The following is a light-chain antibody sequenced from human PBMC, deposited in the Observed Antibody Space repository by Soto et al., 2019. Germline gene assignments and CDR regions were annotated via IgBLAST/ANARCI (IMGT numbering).Light chain of an antibody. CDR3: SSYTGSSTWV. J-gene: IGLJ3*02. CDR2: DVT. Sequence: QSALTQPASVSGSPGQSITISCTGTSSDVGGYNYVSWFQHHPGKAPKLMIYDVTNRPSGVSNRFSGSKSGNTASLTISGLQAEDEANYYCSSYTGSSTWVFGGGTQLTVL. V-gene: IGLV2-14*03. CDR1: SSDVGGYNY.